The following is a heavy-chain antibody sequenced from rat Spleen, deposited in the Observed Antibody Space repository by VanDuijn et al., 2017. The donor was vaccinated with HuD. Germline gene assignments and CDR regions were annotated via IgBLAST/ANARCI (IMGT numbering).Heavy chain of an antibody. J-gene: IGHJ3*01. Sequence: EVQLQESGPGLVKPSQSLSLTCSVIGYSITSSFRWNWIRKLPGNKLEWMGYINSAGSTVYNPSLKSRISITRDTSKNQFFLQVNSVSSEDTATYYCARSDGVHYYLPFADWGQGTLVTASS. CDR3: ARSDGVHYYLPFAD. CDR2: INSAGST. V-gene: IGHV3-3*01. CDR1: GYSITSSFR. D-gene: IGHD1-1*01.